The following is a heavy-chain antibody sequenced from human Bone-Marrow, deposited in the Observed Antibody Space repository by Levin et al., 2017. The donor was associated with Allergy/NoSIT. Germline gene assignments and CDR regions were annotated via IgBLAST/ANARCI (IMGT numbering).Heavy chain of an antibody. CDR2: VYWSGTT. V-gene: IGHV4-39*07. Sequence: TPSETLSLTCSLSGGSIRGSSRYWNWIRQAPGKGLEWLGTVYWSGTTYYNPSLRRRVTISEDTARDQFSLRLTSVTAADSAVYFCARSYFYGLGSHSYYFDLWSQGNLVTVSS. D-gene: IGHD3-10*01. CDR1: GGSIRGSSRY. CDR3: ARSYFYGLGSHSYYFDL. J-gene: IGHJ5*02.